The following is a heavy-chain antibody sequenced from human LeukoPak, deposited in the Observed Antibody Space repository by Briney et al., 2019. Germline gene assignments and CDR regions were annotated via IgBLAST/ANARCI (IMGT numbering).Heavy chain of an antibody. CDR2: ISYSGST. CDR3: ARGPAAYDY. CDR1: GGSMYSYY. V-gene: IGHV4-59*01. J-gene: IGHJ4*02. D-gene: IGHD2-2*01. Sequence: SENLSLTCTVSGGSMYSYYWSWIRQPPGKGLEWIGYISYSGSTNYNPSLKSRVTIMADTSKNQFSLRLSSVTAADTAVYYCARGPAAYDYWGQGTLVTVSS.